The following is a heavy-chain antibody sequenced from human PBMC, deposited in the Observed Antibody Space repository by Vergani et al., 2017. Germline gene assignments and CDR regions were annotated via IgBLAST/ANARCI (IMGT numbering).Heavy chain of an antibody. CDR1: GFTLSNYD. CDR2: IQFDGSNQ. D-gene: IGHD1-1*01. J-gene: IGHJ1*01. Sequence: QVQLVESGGGVVQRGGSLRLSCATSGFTLSNYDMQWIRQGPGKGLEFVAFIQFDGSNQYYADSVKGRFTISRDNSKSTLYLQMNSLRTEDTAVYYCATKSCGTPGCQIGYFREWGQGTQVIVSS. V-gene: IGHV3-30*02. CDR3: ATKSCGTPGCQIGYFRE.